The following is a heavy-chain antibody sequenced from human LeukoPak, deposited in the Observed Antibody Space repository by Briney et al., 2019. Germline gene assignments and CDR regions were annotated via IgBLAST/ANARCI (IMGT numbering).Heavy chain of an antibody. V-gene: IGHV4-59*12. D-gene: IGHD2-2*01. CDR3: ARDSTALGAFDI. Sequence: LETLSLTCTVSGGSISSYYWSWIRQPPGKGLEWIGYIYYSGSTNYNPSLKSRVTISVDTSKNQFSLKLSSVTAADTAVYYCARDSTALGAFDIWGQGTMVTVSS. CDR2: IYYSGST. J-gene: IGHJ3*02. CDR1: GGSISSYY.